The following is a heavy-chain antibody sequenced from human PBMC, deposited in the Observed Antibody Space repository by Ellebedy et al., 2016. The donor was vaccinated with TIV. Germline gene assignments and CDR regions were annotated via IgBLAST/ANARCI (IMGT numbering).Heavy chain of an antibody. D-gene: IGHD3-10*01. CDR1: GASISDYY. Sequence: SETLSLTCTVSGASISDYYWSWIRQPPGKGLEWIGYIYYSGSTYYNPSLKSRVTMSVETSKNQFSLKLSSVTAADTAVYYCARESADFSFTLLRGVTSHWGQGTLVTVSS. J-gene: IGHJ4*02. CDR2: IYYSGST. V-gene: IGHV4-30-4*01. CDR3: ARESADFSFTLLRGVTSH.